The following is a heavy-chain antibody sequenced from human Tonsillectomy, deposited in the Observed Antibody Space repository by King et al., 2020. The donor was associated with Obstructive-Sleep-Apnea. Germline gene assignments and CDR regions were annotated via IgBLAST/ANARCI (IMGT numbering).Heavy chain of an antibody. CDR3: ARQDHYYDSSGPNHPPVDY. Sequence: VQLQESGPGLVKPSETLSLTCTVSGGSISSYYWSWIRQPPGKGLEWIGYIYYSGSTNYNPSLKSRVTISVDTSKNQFSLKLSSVTAADTAVYYCARQDHYYDSSGPNHPPVDYWGQGTLVTVSS. V-gene: IGHV4-59*08. J-gene: IGHJ4*02. CDR2: IYYSGST. D-gene: IGHD3-22*01. CDR1: GGSISSYY.